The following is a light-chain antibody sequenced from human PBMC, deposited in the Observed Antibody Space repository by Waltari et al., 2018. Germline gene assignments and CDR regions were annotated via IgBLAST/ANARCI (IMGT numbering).Light chain of an antibody. Sequence: DVVMTQSPLSLPVTLGQPASISCRSSQSLVHSDGNTYLAWFQQRPGQSPRRLTYKVSKRDSGVPDRFSGSGSGTDFTLKISRVEAEDVGVYYCMQGTHWPPWTFGQGTKVEI. V-gene: IGKV2-30*02. CDR2: KVS. CDR3: MQGTHWPPWT. CDR1: QSLVHSDGNTY. J-gene: IGKJ1*01.